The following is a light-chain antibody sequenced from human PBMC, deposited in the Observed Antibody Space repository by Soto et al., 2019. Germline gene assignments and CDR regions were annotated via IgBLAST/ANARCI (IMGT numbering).Light chain of an antibody. J-gene: IGKJ4*01. CDR1: QSISSW. V-gene: IGKV1-5*01. CDR3: QRYNNWPLT. Sequence: DIQMTQSPSTLSASVGDRVTITCRASQSISSWLAWYQQKPGKAPKLLIYDASSLESGVPSRFSGSRSGPEFTLTINRLQSEDFAIYYCQRYNNWPLTFGGGTKVESK. CDR2: DAS.